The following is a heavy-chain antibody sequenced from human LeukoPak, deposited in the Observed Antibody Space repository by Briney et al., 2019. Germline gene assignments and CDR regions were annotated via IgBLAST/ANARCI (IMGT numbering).Heavy chain of an antibody. V-gene: IGHV3-23*01. CDR2: ASGSGSNT. CDR3: AQENGAGYGYGMDV. J-gene: IGHJ6*02. CDR1: GFTFSSYA. Sequence: SGGSLRLSRAASGFTFSSYAMSWARQAPGKGLEWVSAASGSGSNTYYTDSVQGRFTISRDNSKNTLYLQMASLRAGDTALYSCAQENGAGYGYGMDVWGQGTTVTVPS. D-gene: IGHD2-2*03.